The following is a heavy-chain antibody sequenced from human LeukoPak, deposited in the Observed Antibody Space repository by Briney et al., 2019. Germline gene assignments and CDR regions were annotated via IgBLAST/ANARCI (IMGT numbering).Heavy chain of an antibody. CDR1: GFTLTGYA. CDR3: AKTPYDSSGYQDY. V-gene: IGHV3-23*01. Sequence: GGSLRLSCAASGFTLTGYAMSWVRQAPGKGLEWVSGISGTGGWTYYADSVKGRFTISIDNSKNTLFLQMSSLRVEDTAVYYCAKTPYDSSGYQDYWGQGTLVTVSS. J-gene: IGHJ4*02. D-gene: IGHD3-22*01. CDR2: ISGTGGWT.